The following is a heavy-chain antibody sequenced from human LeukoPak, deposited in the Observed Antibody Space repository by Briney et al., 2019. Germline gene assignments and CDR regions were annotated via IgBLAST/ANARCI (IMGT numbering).Heavy chain of an antibody. D-gene: IGHD5-18*01. Sequence: PSETLSLTCTVSGGSISSYCWSWIRQPAGKGLEWIGRIYTSGSTNYNPSLKSRVTISVDTSKNQFSLKLSSVTAADTAVYYCASSRGYSYGHYFDYWGQGTLVTVSS. V-gene: IGHV4-4*07. J-gene: IGHJ4*02. CDR3: ASSRGYSYGHYFDY. CDR2: IYTSGST. CDR1: GGSISSYC.